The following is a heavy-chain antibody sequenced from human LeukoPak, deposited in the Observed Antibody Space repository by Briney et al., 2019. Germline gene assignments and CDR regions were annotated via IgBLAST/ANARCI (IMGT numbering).Heavy chain of an antibody. V-gene: IGHV1-2*02. J-gene: IGHJ6*03. CDR1: GYTFTAYY. D-gene: IGHD3-9*01. Sequence: GASVKVSCKTSGYTFTAYYIHWVRQAPGQGLEWMGWINPNSGGTRYAQKFQGRVTMTRDTSISTAYMELSRLRSDDTAVYYCARRVLLYDILTAYSRYYSSYMDVWGRGTTVTVSS. CDR3: ARRVLLYDILTAYSRYYSSYMDV. CDR2: INPNSGGT.